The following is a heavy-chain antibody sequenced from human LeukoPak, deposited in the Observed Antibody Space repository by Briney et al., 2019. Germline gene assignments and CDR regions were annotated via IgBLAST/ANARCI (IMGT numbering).Heavy chain of an antibody. CDR2: IIPILGIA. CDR3: ARDQYYYDSSGYYYEWYFDL. J-gene: IGHJ2*01. Sequence: VASVKVSCTASGGTFSSYAISWVRQAPGQGLEWMGRIIPILGIANYAQKFQGRVTITADKSTSTAYMELSSLRSEDTAVYYCARDQYYYDSSGYYYEWYFDLWGRGTLVIVSS. CDR1: GGTFSSYA. V-gene: IGHV1-69*04. D-gene: IGHD3-22*01.